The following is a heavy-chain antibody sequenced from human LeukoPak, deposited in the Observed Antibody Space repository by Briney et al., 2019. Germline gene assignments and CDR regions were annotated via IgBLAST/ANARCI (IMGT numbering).Heavy chain of an antibody. D-gene: IGHD3-3*01. CDR2: INNGGST. Sequence: PAETLSLTCAVYGGSFSGYYWSWIRQPPGKGLEWIGEINNGGSTNYNPSCKSRVTISVDTPKNQCSLKLSSVTAADTAVYYCARVGVLRFLGWLSVRGAFDIWGQGTMVTVSS. J-gene: IGHJ3*02. CDR3: ARVGVLRFLGWLSVRGAFDI. V-gene: IGHV4-34*01. CDR1: GGSFSGYY.